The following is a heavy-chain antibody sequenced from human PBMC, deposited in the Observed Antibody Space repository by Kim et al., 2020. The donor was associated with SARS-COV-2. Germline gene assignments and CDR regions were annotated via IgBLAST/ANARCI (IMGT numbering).Heavy chain of an antibody. CDR3: ARLGDEEAVAGTHYYYYYGMDV. V-gene: IGHV5-51*01. CDR2: IYPGDSDT. Sequence: GESLKISCKGSGYSFTSYWIGWVRQMPGKGLEWMGIIYPGDSDTRYSPSFQGQVTISADKSISTAYLQWSSLKASDTAMYYCARLGDEEAVAGTHYYYYYGMDVWGQGTTVTVSS. D-gene: IGHD6-19*01. CDR1: GYSFTSYW. J-gene: IGHJ6*02.